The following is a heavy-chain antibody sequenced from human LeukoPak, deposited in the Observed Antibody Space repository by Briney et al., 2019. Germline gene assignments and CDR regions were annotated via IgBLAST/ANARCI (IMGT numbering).Heavy chain of an antibody. CDR2: IYYSGST. Sequence: SETLSLTCTVSGGSISSYYWSWIRQPPGKGLERIGYIYYSGSTNHNPSLKSRVTISVDTSKNQFSLKLSSVTAADTAVYYCAASHFDWLSRGHYFDYWGQGTLVTVSS. D-gene: IGHD3-9*01. J-gene: IGHJ4*02. V-gene: IGHV4-59*01. CDR1: GGSISSYY. CDR3: AASHFDWLSRGHYFDY.